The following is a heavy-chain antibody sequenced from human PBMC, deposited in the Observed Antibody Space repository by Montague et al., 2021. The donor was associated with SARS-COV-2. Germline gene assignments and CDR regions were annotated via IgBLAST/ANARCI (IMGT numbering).Heavy chain of an antibody. V-gene: IGHV4-34*01. CDR2: INHSGST. Sequence: SETLSLTCAVYGGSFSGYYWSWIRQPPGKELEWIWEINHSGSTNXNPSLKSRVTISVDTSKNQFSLKLSSVAAAATAVHYCARGSRQWLVRPPHYYYFDYWGQGTLVTVSS. D-gene: IGHD6-19*01. CDR3: ARGSRQWLVRPPHYYYFDY. J-gene: IGHJ4*02. CDR1: GGSFSGYY.